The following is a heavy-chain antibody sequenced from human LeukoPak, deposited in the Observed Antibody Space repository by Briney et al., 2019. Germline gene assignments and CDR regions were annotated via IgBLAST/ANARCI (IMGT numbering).Heavy chain of an antibody. CDR2: INPNSGGT. D-gene: IGHD3-16*02. J-gene: IGHJ4*02. CDR3: AGVWGSYRERQI. V-gene: IGHV1-2*02. CDR1: GYTFTGYY. Sequence: ASVKVSCKASGYTFTGYYMHWVRQAPGQGLEWMGWINPNSGGTYYAQKFQGRVTMTRDTSISTAYMELSRLRSDDTAVYYCAGVWGSYRERQIWGQGTLVTVSS.